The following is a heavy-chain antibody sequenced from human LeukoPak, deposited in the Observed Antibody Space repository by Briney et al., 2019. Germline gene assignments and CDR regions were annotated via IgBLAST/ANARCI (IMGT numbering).Heavy chain of an antibody. J-gene: IGHJ4*02. CDR1: GFTFSSYA. CDR3: AKGPEPLGPTIYDFWSGYYTGCFDY. V-gene: IGHV3-23*01. CDR2: ISGSGGST. Sequence: GSLRLSCAASGFTFSSYAMSWVRQAPGKGLEWVSAISGSGGSTYYADSVKGRFTISRDNSKNTLYLQMNSLRAEDTAVYYCAKGPEPLGPTIYDFWSGYYTGCFDYWGQGIRVAVSS. D-gene: IGHD3-3*01.